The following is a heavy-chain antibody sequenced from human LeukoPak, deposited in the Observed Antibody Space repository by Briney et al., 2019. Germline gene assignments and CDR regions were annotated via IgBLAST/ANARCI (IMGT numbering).Heavy chain of an antibody. Sequence: SGGSLRLSCAASGXTFSSYWMHWVRQAPGKGLVWVSRINSDGSSTNYADSVKGRFTISRDNAKNTLYLQMNSLRDEDTAVYYCARGGSSWPFDYWGQGTLVTVSS. V-gene: IGHV3-74*01. CDR2: INSDGSST. J-gene: IGHJ4*02. CDR1: GXTFSSYW. CDR3: ARGGSSWPFDY. D-gene: IGHD6-13*01.